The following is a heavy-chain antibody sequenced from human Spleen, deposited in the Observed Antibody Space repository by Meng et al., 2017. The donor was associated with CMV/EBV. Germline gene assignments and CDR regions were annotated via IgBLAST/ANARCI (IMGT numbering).Heavy chain of an antibody. CDR1: VGSLYTHLW. CDR3: ARSPGFYSLDY. Sequence: YIFSVGSLYTHLWWTFLRHPPEKVLQWIPDVSHTGSTLYTPSLMSRVTISVDKAKNHFSLRLTSVTAADTGVYFCARSPGFYSLDYWGLGTLVTVSS. D-gene: IGHD2-15*01. CDR2: VSHTGST. J-gene: IGHJ4*02. V-gene: IGHV4-4*01.